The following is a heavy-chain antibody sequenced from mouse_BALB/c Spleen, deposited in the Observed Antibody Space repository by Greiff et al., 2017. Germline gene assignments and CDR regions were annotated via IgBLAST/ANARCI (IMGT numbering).Heavy chain of an antibody. J-gene: IGHJ3*01. Sequence: ESGPGLVKPSQSLSLTCSVTGYSITSGYYWNWIRQFPGNKLEWMGYISYDGSNNYNPSLKNRISITRDTSKNQFFLKLNSVTTEDTATYYCARAPYYGVFAYWGQGTLVTVSA. V-gene: IGHV3-6*02. D-gene: IGHD1-2*01. CDR2: ISYDGSN. CDR3: ARAPYYGVFAY. CDR1: GYSITSGYY.